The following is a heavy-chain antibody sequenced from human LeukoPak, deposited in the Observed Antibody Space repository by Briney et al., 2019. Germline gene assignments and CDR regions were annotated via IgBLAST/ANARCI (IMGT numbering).Heavy chain of an antibody. V-gene: IGHV5-51*01. CDR1: GYSFTSYW. Sequence: GESLQISCKGSGYSFTSYWIGWVRQMPGKGLEWMGIIYPGDSDTRYSPSFQGQVTISADKSISTAYLQWSSLKASDTAMYYCASYYDSSGYYYGYWGQGTLVAVSS. J-gene: IGHJ4*02. D-gene: IGHD3-22*01. CDR3: ASYYDSSGYYYGY. CDR2: IYPGDSDT.